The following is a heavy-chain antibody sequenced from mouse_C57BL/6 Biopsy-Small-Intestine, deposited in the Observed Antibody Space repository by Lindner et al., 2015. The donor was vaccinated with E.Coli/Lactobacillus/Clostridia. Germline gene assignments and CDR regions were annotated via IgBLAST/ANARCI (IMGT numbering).Heavy chain of an antibody. Sequence: TVTGYSITSGYDWHWIRHFPGNKLEWMGYMSYSGSTNYNPSLKSRISITHDTSKNHFFLKLNSVTTEDTATYYCARGVASPYYFDYWGQGTTLTVSS. D-gene: IGHD1-1*01. CDR1: GYSITSGYD. CDR2: MSYSGST. V-gene: IGHV3-1*01. CDR3: ARGVASPYYFDY. J-gene: IGHJ2*01.